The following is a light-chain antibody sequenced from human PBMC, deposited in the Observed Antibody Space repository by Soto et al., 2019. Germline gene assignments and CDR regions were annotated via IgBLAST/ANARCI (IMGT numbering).Light chain of an antibody. J-gene: IGLJ3*02. Sequence: QSVLTQPASVSGSPGQSITISCTGTSSDVGSYNLVSWYQQHPGKAPNLMIYEGSKRPSGVSNRFSGSKSGNTASLTISGLQAEDEADYYCCSFAGSSPWVFGGGTKVTVL. CDR2: EGS. CDR1: SSDVGSYNL. CDR3: CSFAGSSPWV. V-gene: IGLV2-23*01.